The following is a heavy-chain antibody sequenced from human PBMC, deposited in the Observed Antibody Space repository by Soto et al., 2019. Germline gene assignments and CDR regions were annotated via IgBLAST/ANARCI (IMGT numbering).Heavy chain of an antibody. J-gene: IGHJ5*02. V-gene: IGHV3-23*01. CDR1: GFTFSSYA. CDR3: AKDLCEQQLGWFDP. D-gene: IGHD6-13*01. Sequence: EVQLLESGGGLVQPGGSLRLSCAASGFTFSSYAMSWVRQAPGKGLEWVSAISGSGGSTYYADSVKGRFTISRDNSKNTLSLQMDSLRAEDTAVYYCAKDLCEQQLGWFDPWGQGTLVTVSS. CDR2: ISGSGGST.